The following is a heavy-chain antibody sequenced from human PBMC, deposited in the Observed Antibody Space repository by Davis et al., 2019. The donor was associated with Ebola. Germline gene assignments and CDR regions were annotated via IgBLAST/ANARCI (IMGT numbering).Heavy chain of an antibody. CDR2: ISNGGRT. Sequence: GSLRLSCSVSGGSVGSDYWSWIRQSPGKGLEWIAFISNGGRTIYNPSLRGRVTISIDTSKNQFSLEVRSVIAADTAFYYCVRGSDAYKTGYWGQGTLVTVSS. CDR3: VRGSDAYKTGY. CDR1: GGSVGSDY. D-gene: IGHD5-24*01. J-gene: IGHJ4*02. V-gene: IGHV4-59*02.